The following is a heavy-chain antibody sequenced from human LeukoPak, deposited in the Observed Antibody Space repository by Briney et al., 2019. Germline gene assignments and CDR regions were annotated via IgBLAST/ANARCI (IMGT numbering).Heavy chain of an antibody. CDR3: ARGRYSYGYVSVSDY. D-gene: IGHD5-18*01. Sequence: GASVKVSCKGSGYTFSSYGISWVRQAPGQGLEWMGWISTYNGNTNYAQKLQGRVTMTTDTSTSTAYMELRSLRSDDTAVYYCARGRYSYGYVSVSDYWGQGTLVTVSS. J-gene: IGHJ4*02. V-gene: IGHV1-18*01. CDR2: ISTYNGNT. CDR1: GYTFSSYG.